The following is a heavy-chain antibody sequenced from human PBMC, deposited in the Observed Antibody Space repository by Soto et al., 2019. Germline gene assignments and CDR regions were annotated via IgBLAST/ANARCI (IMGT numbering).Heavy chain of an antibody. CDR3: ARGPPEDYYYDSSGYPRWGWFDP. V-gene: IGHV1-69*13. Sequence: SVKVSCKASGYTFTSYGISWVRQAPGQGLEWMGGIIPIFGTANYAQKFQGRVTITADESTSTAYMELSSLRSEDTAVYYCARGPPEDYYYDSSGYPRWGWFDPWGQGTLVTVSS. J-gene: IGHJ5*02. CDR2: IIPIFGTA. CDR1: GYTFTSYG. D-gene: IGHD3-22*01.